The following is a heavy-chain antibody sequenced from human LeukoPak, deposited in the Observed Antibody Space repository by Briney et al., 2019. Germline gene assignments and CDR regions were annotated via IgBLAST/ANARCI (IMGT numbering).Heavy chain of an antibody. D-gene: IGHD5-18*01. CDR2: IIPILGIA. J-gene: IGHJ6*03. Sequence: SVKVSCKASGGAFSSYTISWVRQAPGQGLEWMGRIIPILGIANYAQKFQGRVTITADKSTSTAYMELSSLRSEDTAVYYCAAAMVGYYYYYMDVWGKGTTVTVSS. CDR1: GGAFSSYT. CDR3: AAAMVGYYYYYMDV. V-gene: IGHV1-69*02.